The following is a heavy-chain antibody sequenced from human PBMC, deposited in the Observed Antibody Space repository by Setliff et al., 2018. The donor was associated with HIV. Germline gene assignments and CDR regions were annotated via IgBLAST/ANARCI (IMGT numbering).Heavy chain of an antibody. D-gene: IGHD2-2*01. Sequence: GGSLRLSCAASGFTFSSSWMTWVRQAPGRGLEYVAGMNRDGREKLYADSVKGRFSISRDNAKNSLYLQMSSLRTEDTAVYYCARDFGGYCSSMSCPGLFDPWGQGTLVTVSS. J-gene: IGHJ5*02. CDR3: ARDFGGYCSSMSCPGLFDP. CDR1: GFTFSSSW. V-gene: IGHV3-7*05. CDR2: MNRDGREK.